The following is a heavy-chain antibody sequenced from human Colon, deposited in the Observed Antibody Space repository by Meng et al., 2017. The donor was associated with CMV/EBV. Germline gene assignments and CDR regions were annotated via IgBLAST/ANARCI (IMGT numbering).Heavy chain of an antibody. CDR3: AQRIYIDSYYFDS. CDR2: LYYNGDT. Sequence: QPHLQESGPGLVKPSATLALTCTVSGGPISSNYYWGWIRQSPGKGLEWIGSLYYNGDTYYNPSLKSRVTLSVDTSKNQFSLKLNSVIAADTAVYYCAQRIYIDSYYFDSWGQGTLVTVSS. V-gene: IGHV4-39*07. D-gene: IGHD2/OR15-2a*01. CDR1: GGPISSNYY. J-gene: IGHJ4*02.